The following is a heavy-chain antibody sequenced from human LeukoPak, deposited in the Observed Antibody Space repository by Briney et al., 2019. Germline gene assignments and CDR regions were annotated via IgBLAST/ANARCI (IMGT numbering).Heavy chain of an antibody. D-gene: IGHD6-19*01. Sequence: GGSLRLSCAASGFTFSTYSMNWVRQAPGKGLEWVSSISSSSSDIYYADSVKGRFTISRDNAKNSLYLQMNSLRAEDTAVYYCARSTVAGTYYYWGQGTLVTVSS. CDR3: ARSTVAGTYYY. CDR2: ISSSSSDI. V-gene: IGHV3-21*01. CDR1: GFTFSTYS. J-gene: IGHJ4*02.